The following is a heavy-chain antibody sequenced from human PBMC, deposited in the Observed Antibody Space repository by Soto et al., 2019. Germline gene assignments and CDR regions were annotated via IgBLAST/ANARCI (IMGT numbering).Heavy chain of an antibody. V-gene: IGHV4-30-2*01. D-gene: IGHD4-17*01. CDR2: IYHSGST. CDR1: GGSISSGGYS. Sequence: SETLSLTCAVSGGSISSGGYSWSWTQQPPGKGLEWIGYIYHSGSTYYNPSLKSRVTISVDRSKNQFSLKLSSVTAADTAVYYCARASTTVTTLDYWGLGTLVTVSS. CDR3: ARASTTVTTLDY. J-gene: IGHJ4*02.